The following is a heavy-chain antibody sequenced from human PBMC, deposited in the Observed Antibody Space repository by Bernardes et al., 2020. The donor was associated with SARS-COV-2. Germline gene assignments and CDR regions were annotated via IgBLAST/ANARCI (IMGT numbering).Heavy chain of an antibody. CDR1: GGSISSGSYY. CDR2: IYTSGST. CDR3: ARHVSTYYYDSSGYLGWFDP. J-gene: IGHJ5*02. Sequence: SETLSLTCTVSGGSISSGSYYWSWIRQPAGKGLEWIGRIYTSGSTNYNPSLKSRVTISVDTSKNQFSLKLSSVTAADTAVYYCARHVSTYYYDSSGYLGWFDPWGQGTLVTVSS. D-gene: IGHD3-22*01. V-gene: IGHV4-61*02.